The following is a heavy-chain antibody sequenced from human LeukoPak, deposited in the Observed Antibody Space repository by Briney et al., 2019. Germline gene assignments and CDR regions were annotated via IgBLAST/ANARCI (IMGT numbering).Heavy chain of an antibody. Sequence: GESLKISCKGSGYSFTSYWIGWVRQMPGKGLEWMGIIYPGDSDTRYSPSFQGQVTISADKSISTAYLQWSSLKASDTAMYYCARRDSSGWYRGDYFDYWGQGTLVTVSS. CDR2: IYPGDSDT. CDR3: ARRDSSGWYRGDYFDY. V-gene: IGHV5-51*01. J-gene: IGHJ4*02. CDR1: GYSFTSYW. D-gene: IGHD6-19*01.